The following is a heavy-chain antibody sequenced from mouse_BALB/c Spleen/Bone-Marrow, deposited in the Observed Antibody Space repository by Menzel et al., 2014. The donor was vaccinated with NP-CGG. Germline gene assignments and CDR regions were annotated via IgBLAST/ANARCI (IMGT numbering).Heavy chain of an antibody. Sequence: VQLQQSGAELVKPGASVKLSCSASGFNIKDTYMHWVKQRPKQGLEWIGRIDPANGNTKYDPKFQDKATITADTSSNTVDLQLSSLTFEDTAVYYCARQEFAIYWYFDVWGAGTTVTVPS. J-gene: IGHJ1*01. CDR1: GFNIKDTY. V-gene: IGHV14-3*02. D-gene: IGHD1-3*01. CDR3: ARQEFAIYWYFDV. CDR2: IDPANGNT.